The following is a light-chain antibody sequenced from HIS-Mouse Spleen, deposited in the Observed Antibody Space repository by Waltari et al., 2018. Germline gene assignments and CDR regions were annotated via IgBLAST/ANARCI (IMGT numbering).Light chain of an antibody. CDR3: QQYNSYPFP. V-gene: IGKV1-5*03. J-gene: IGKJ3*01. CDR1: QSISSW. CDR2: KAS. Sequence: DIQMTQSPSPLSASVGDRVTITCRASQSISSWLAWYQPKPGKAPKLLIYKASSVESGVPSRFSGSGSGTEFTLTLSRLQPDDFATYYCQQYNSYPFPFGPGTKVDIK.